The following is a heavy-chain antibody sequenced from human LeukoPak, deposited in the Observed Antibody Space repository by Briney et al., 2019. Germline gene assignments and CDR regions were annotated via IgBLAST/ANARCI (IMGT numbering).Heavy chain of an antibody. CDR3: AKDPNMIVVVTNLDY. J-gene: IGHJ4*02. CDR1: GFTFSSYA. Sequence: GGSLRLSCAASGFTFSSYAMSWVRQAQGKGVEWVSAISGSGGSTYYADSVKGRFTISRDNSKNTLYLQMNSLRAEDTAVYYCAKDPNMIVVVTNLDYWGQGTLVTVSS. CDR2: ISGSGGST. V-gene: IGHV3-23*01. D-gene: IGHD3-22*01.